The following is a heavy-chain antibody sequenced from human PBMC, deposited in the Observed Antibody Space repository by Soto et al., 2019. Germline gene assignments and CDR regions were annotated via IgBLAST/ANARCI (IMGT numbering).Heavy chain of an antibody. CDR1: GFSLSTSGVG. D-gene: IGHD3-22*01. J-gene: IGHJ4*02. CDR3: AHVSAWLFRQGYFDY. V-gene: IGHV2-5*01. CDR2: IYWNDDK. Sequence: SGPTLVNPTQTLTLTCTFSGFSLSTSGVGVGWIRQPPGKALEWLALIYWNDDKRYSPSLKSRLTITKDTSKNQVVLTMTNMDPVDTATYYCAHVSAWLFRQGYFDYWGQGTLVTVSS.